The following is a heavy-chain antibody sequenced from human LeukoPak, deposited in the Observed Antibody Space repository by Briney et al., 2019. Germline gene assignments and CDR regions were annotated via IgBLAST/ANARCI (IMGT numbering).Heavy chain of an antibody. CDR3: ALNSYPSYGYDY. CDR1: GYTFTSNY. D-gene: IGHD5-18*01. Sequence: GASVKVSCKAFGYTFTSNYMHWVRQAPGQGLEWMGWINPNSGGTNYAQKFQGRVTMTRDTSISTAYMELSRLRSDDTAVYYCALNSYPSYGYDYWGQGTLVTVSS. J-gene: IGHJ4*02. CDR2: INPNSGGT. V-gene: IGHV1-2*02.